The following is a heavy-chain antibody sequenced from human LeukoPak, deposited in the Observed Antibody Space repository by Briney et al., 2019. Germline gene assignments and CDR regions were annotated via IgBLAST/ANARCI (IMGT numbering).Heavy chain of an antibody. V-gene: IGHV3-43*01. CDR2: ISWNGGST. Sequence: GGSLRLSCAASGFTFDDYTMHWVRQAPGKGLEWVSLISWNGGSTYYADSVKGRFTISRDNSTNSLYLQMNSLRTEDTDLYSCAKDRGVRIGRWSYGMDVWGQGTTVTVSS. CDR1: GFTFDDYT. D-gene: IGHD3-10*01. CDR3: AKDRGVRIGRWSYGMDV. J-gene: IGHJ6*02.